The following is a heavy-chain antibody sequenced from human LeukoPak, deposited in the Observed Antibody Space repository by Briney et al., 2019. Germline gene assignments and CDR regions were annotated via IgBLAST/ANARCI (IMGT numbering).Heavy chain of an antibody. V-gene: IGHV3-30*18. J-gene: IGHJ6*02. CDR3: AKSLGYDSSGYYYARNYYYYGMDV. CDR1: GFTFSSYG. CDR2: ISYDGSNK. Sequence: GGALRVSCAASGFTFSSYGMHWVRQAPGKGLEWVAVISYDGSNKYYADSVKGRFTISRDNSKNTLYLQMNSLRAEDTAVYYCAKSLGYDSSGYYYARNYYYYGMDVWGQGTTVTVSS. D-gene: IGHD3-22*01.